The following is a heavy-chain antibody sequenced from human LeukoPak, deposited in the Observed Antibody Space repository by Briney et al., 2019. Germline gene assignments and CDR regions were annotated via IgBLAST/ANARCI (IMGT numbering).Heavy chain of an antibody. CDR1: GFTFSSYS. D-gene: IGHD1-1*01. Sequence: GGSLRLSCAASGFTFSSYSMIWVRQAPGKGLEWVSSISSSSSYIYYADSVKGRFSIYRDNAKNSLYLQINSLRVEDTGVYYCASPWDAQTGARFDYWGQGTLVTVSS. CDR2: ISSSSSYI. V-gene: IGHV3-21*01. CDR3: ASPWDAQTGARFDY. J-gene: IGHJ4*02.